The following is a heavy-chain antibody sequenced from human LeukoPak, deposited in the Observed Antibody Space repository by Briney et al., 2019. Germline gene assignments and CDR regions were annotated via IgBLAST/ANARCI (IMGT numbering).Heavy chain of an antibody. Sequence: GGSLRLSCAASGFTFSSYAMSWVRQAPGKGLEWVSAISGSGGSTYYADSVKGRSTISRDNSKNTLYLQMNSLRAEDTAVYYCAKDGRITIFGVVIIPYYYYYMDVWGQGTMVTVSS. CDR1: GFTFSSYA. J-gene: IGHJ6*03. CDR3: AKDGRITIFGVVIIPYYYYYMDV. V-gene: IGHV3-23*01. CDR2: ISGSGGST. D-gene: IGHD3-3*01.